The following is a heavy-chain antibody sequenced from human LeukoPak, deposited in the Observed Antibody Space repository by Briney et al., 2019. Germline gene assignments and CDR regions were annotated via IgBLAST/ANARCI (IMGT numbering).Heavy chain of an antibody. Sequence: ASVKVSCKVSGYTLTELSMHWVRQAPGKGLEWMGGFDPEDGETIYAQKFQGRVTMTEDTSTDTAYMELSSLRSEDTAVYYCATVGPLRYFDWLSDYWGQGTLVTVSS. J-gene: IGHJ4*02. CDR2: FDPEDGET. CDR1: GYTLTELS. D-gene: IGHD3-9*01. CDR3: ATVGPLRYFDWLSDY. V-gene: IGHV1-24*01.